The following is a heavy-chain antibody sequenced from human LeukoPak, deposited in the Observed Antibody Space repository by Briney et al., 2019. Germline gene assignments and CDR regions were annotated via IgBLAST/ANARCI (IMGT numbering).Heavy chain of an antibody. CDR1: GDSISGYY. J-gene: IGHJ4*02. V-gene: IGHV4-59*01. CDR3: ARVKEGSSWDSFDY. D-gene: IGHD6-13*01. Sequence: SETLSLTCTVPGDSISGYYWSWIRQSPGKAPEWIGHIHYSGSTNYKSSLQSRITISVERSKNQFSLKLTSVTTADTAVYYCARVKEGSSWDSFDYWGQGTLVTVSS. CDR2: IHYSGST.